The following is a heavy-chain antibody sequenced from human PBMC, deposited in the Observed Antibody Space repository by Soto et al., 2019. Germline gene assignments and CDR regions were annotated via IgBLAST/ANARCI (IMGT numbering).Heavy chain of an antibody. CDR1: GGSISSGGYY. Sequence: SETLSLTCTVSGGSISSGGYYWSWIRQHPGKGLEWIGYIYYSGSTYYNPSLKSRVTISVDTSKNQFSLKLSSVTAADTAVYYCARDSIVVVPAAPSYYYYGMDVWGQGTTVTVSS. CDR3: ARDSIVVVPAAPSYYYYGMDV. D-gene: IGHD2-2*01. J-gene: IGHJ6*02. V-gene: IGHV4-31*03. CDR2: IYYSGST.